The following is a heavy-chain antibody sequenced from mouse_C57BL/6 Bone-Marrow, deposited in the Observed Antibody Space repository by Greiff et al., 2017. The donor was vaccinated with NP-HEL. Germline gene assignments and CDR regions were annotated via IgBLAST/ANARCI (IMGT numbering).Heavy chain of an antibody. CDR1: GFSLTSYG. CDR3: ASDNDGYYPFAY. V-gene: IGHV2-6*01. CDR2: IWGVGST. Sequence: QVQLKESGPGLVAPSPSLSISCTVSGFSLTSYGVDWVRQSPGKGLEWLGVIWGVGSTNYNSAPKSRLSISKDNSKSQVFLKMNSLQTDDTAMYYCASDNDGYYPFAYWGQGTLVTVSA. J-gene: IGHJ3*01. D-gene: IGHD2-3*01.